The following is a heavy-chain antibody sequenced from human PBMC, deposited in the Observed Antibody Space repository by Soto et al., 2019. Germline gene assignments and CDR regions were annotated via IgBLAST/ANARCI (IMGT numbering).Heavy chain of an antibody. V-gene: IGHV4-34*01. J-gene: IGHJ6*03. CDR2: INHSGST. CDR1: GGSFSGYY. D-gene: IGHD2-2*01. Sequence: QVQLQQWGAGLLKPSGTLSLTCAVYGGSFSGYYWSWIRQPPGKGLEWIGEINHSGSTNYNPSLKSRVTISVDTSKNQFSLKLSSVTAADTAVYYCARARLGYCSSTSCSRYYYYMDVWGKGTTVTVSS. CDR3: ARARLGYCSSTSCSRYYYYMDV.